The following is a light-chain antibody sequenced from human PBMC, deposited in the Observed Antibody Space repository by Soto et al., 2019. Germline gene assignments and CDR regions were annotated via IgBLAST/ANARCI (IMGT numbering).Light chain of an antibody. CDR2: AAS. J-gene: IGKJ1*01. CDR3: QKYNTVPRT. CDR1: QSLLQSDGNTY. V-gene: IGKV2-29*01. Sequence: IVMTQTPLSLSVTPGQPASISCKSSQSLLQSDGNTYLYWYQQKPGKVPKLLIYAASILQSGVPPRFSGSGSGTDFTLTISSLQPEDVATYYCQKYNTVPRTFGQGTKVDIK.